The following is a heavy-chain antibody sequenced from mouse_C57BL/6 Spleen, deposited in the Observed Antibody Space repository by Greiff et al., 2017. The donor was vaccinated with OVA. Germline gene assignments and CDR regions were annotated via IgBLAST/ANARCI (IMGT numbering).Heavy chain of an antibody. CDR1: GYTFTSYG. V-gene: IGHV1-81*01. CDR3: AREGKDSRGHAMDY. CDR2: IYPRSGNT. J-gene: IGHJ4*01. Sequence: QVQLQQSGAELARPGASVKLSCKASGYTFTSYGISWVKQRTGQGLEWIGEIYPRSGNTYYNEKFKGKATLTADKSSSTAYMELRSLTSEDSAVYFCAREGKDSRGHAMDYWGQGTSVTVSS.